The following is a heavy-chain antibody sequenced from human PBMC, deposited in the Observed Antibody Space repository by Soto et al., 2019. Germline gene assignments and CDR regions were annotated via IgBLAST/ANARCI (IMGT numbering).Heavy chain of an antibody. D-gene: IGHD2-15*01. CDR1: GFTFSRHA. J-gene: IGHJ6*02. CDR2: ISGSGDSA. CDR3: AKAGGSTWDYGMDV. Sequence: EVQLLESGGGLVQPGGSLRLSCAASGFTFSRHAMSWVSQAPGKGLEWVSAISGSGDSAYHADYVKGRFTISRDNSKNXLXLQMNXLRAEXXXLYYXAKAGGSTWDYGMDVWGQGTTVTVSS. V-gene: IGHV3-23*01.